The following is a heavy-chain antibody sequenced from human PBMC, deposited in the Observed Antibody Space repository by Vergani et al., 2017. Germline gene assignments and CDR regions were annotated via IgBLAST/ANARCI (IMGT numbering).Heavy chain of an antibody. CDR1: GYSFTSYW. V-gene: IGHV5-10-1*01. CDR2: IDPSDSYT. D-gene: IGHD6-19*01. Sequence: EVQQVQSGAEVKKPGESLRISCKGSGYSFTSYWISWVRQMPGKGLEWMGRIDPSDSYTNYSPSFQGHVTISADKSISTAYLQWSSLKASDTAMYYCARQVAVAGKWWGPYYYYGMDVWGQGTTVTVSS. CDR3: ARQVAVAGKWWGPYYYYGMDV. J-gene: IGHJ6*02.